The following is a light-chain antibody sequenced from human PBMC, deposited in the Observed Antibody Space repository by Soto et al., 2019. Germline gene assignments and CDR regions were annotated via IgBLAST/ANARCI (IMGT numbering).Light chain of an antibody. V-gene: IGKV1-5*03. J-gene: IGKJ3*01. Sequence: DIQMTQSPSTLSASVGDRVTITCRASQSISSWLAWYQQKPGKAPQPLIYKQPSLECGAPSRFSGSGSGTECTLTSSSVQPDDFATYICQEYSDYPFTFGPGNKVDIK. CDR3: QEYSDYPFT. CDR1: QSISSW. CDR2: KQP.